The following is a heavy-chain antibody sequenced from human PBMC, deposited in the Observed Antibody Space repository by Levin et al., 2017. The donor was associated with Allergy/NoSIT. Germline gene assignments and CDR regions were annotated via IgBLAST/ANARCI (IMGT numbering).Heavy chain of an antibody. CDR2: ISASSGTI. D-gene: IGHD2-2*02. CDR1: AFTFSDYS. CDR3: ARDNTHFYGMDV. Sequence: LSLTCAASAFTFSDYSMNWVRQAPGKGLEWVSFISASSGTIFYSDSVKGRFTISRDNAQNTVYLQMNSLRAEETALYYCARDNTHFYGMDVWGQGTTVTVSS. V-gene: IGHV3-48*01. J-gene: IGHJ6*02.